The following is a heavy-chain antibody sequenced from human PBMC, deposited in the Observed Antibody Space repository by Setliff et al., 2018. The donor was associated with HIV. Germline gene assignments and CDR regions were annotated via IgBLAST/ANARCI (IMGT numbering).Heavy chain of an antibody. CDR1: GYTFTNYA. J-gene: IGHJ6*03. CDR3: ARQRNSGPFYYSYYYMDV. Sequence: ASVKVSCKTSGYTFTNYAMHWVRQAPGQSLDWMGWINTATGDTKYSERFRDRITIFRDTSANTAYVDLGSLRSEDTAVYYCARQRNSGPFYYSYYYMDVWGKGTTVTSP. V-gene: IGHV1-3*04. D-gene: IGHD1-26*01. CDR2: INTATGDT.